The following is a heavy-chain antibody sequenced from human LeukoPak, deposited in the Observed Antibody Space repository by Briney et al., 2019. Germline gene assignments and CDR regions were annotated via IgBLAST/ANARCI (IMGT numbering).Heavy chain of an antibody. Sequence: PGGPLRLSCAASGLTFSSYWMRWVRQAPGKGLEWVANIKRDGSEKYYVDSVKGRFTISRDNSKNTLYLQMNSLRAEDTAVYYCARSNWGYYYYYMDVWGKGTTVTVSS. CDR2: IKRDGSEK. D-gene: IGHD7-27*01. V-gene: IGHV3-7*01. CDR1: GLTFSSYW. J-gene: IGHJ6*03. CDR3: ARSNWGYYYYYMDV.